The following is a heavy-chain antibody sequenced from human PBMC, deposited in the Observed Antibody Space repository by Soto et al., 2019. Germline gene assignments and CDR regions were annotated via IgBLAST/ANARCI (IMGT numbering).Heavy chain of an antibody. V-gene: IGHV2-5*02. CDR3: ALVYESSSHFDY. CDR2: IYCDDDK. Sequence: QITLKESGPTLVKPTQPLTLTCTFSGFSLSTSGVGVGWIRQPPGKALEWLALIYCDDDKRYSPSLKSKLTSTKDTAKNQVVLTMTTMDPVDTATSYCALVYESSSHFDYWGQGTLVTVSA. D-gene: IGHD3-22*01. CDR1: GFSLSTSGVG. J-gene: IGHJ4*02.